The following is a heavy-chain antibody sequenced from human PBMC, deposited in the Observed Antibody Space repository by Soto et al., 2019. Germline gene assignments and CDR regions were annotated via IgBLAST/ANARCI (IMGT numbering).Heavy chain of an antibody. Sequence: KTSETLSLTCSVSGGSISGGTYFWDWIRQPPGKGLEWIGSIQYSGGTYYNPSLESRVTISVDTSKSQFSLRLSSVTAADTAMYYRERREATSRVGGWDVCRQGPPVTASS. CDR2: IQYSGGT. V-gene: IGHV4-39*01. CDR3: ERREATSRVGGWDV. D-gene: IGHD3-16*01. J-gene: IGHJ6*02. CDR1: GGSISGGTYF.